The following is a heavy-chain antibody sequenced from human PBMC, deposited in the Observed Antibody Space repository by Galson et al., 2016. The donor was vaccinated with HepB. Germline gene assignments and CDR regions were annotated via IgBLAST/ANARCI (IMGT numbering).Heavy chain of an antibody. J-gene: IGHJ6*02. CDR2: INGGNGNT. D-gene: IGHD3-10*01. CDR1: GYTFTTYA. CDR3: ARGTYYGGSGRHAMDV. V-gene: IGHV1-3*01. Sequence: SGAEVKEPGASVKVSCTASGYTFTTYAIHWVRQAPGQRPEWLGWINGGNGNTKSSQKFQGRVTITRDASAHTAYMELSSLESEDTAVYYCARGTYYGGSGRHAMDVWGQGTTVTVSS.